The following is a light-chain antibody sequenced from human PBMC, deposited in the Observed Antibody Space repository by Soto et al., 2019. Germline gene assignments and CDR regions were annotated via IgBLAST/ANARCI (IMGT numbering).Light chain of an antibody. J-gene: IGKJ1*01. CDR1: QSVRSSY. Sequence: IVLTQSPGTLSLSPGERATLSCRASQSVRSSYLVWYQQKPGQAPRLLIYGASSRATGIPDRFIGSGSGTAFTLTITSLEPDDFALYYRHHYDSPRWTFGQGTKVETK. CDR2: GAS. CDR3: HHYDSPRWT. V-gene: IGKV3-20*01.